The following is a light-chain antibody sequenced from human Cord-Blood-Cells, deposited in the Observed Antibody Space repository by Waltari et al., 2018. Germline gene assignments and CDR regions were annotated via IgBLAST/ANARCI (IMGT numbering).Light chain of an antibody. Sequence: DIQMTQSPSSLSASVGDRVTITCRASQSISSYLNWYQQKPGKAPKLLIYSASSLQSGVPSRFSGSGSWTDVTLTISSLLPEDFATYYCRQRYSTPLTFGGGTKVEIK. J-gene: IGKJ4*01. CDR2: SAS. CDR3: RQRYSTPLT. CDR1: QSISSY. V-gene: IGKV1-39*01.